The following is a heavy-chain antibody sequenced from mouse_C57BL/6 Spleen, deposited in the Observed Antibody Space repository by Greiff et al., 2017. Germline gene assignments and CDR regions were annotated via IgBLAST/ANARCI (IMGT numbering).Heavy chain of an antibody. V-gene: IGHV6-6*01. CDR3: TKSGTVVASNYAMAY. J-gene: IGHJ4*01. CDR2: IRNKANNHAT. D-gene: IGHD1-1*01. CDR1: GFTFSDAW. Sequence: EVKLMESGGGLAQPGGSMKLSCAASGFTFSDAWMDWVRQSPEKGLEWVAEIRNKANNHATYYAESVKGRFTISRDDSKSSVYLQMNSLRADDTGIYYCTKSGTVVASNYAMAYWGQGTSITVSS.